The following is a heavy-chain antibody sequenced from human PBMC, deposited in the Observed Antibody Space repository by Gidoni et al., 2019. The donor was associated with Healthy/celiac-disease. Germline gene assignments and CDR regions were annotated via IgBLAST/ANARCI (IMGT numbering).Heavy chain of an antibody. CDR3: GRDDYGGNSDYYYYMDV. CDR1: GFTCSDYS. D-gene: IGHD4-17*01. Sequence: QVQLVESGGGLVNSGGSRSLLCAVSGFTCSDYSMSWIRQATGKGLEWVSYSSSSGSTIYYADSVKGRFTISRDNAKNSLYLQMSSLRAEDTAVYYCGRDDYGGNSDYYYYMDVWGKGTTVTVSS. J-gene: IGHJ6*03. V-gene: IGHV3-11*01. CDR2: SSSSGSTI.